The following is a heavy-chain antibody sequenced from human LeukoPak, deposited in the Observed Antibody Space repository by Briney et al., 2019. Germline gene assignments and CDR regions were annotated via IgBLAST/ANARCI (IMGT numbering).Heavy chain of an antibody. CDR1: GGSFSGYY. CDR2: INHSGST. D-gene: IGHD6-19*01. V-gene: IGHV4-34*01. CDR3: ARDRRYSSGWYGPYYFDY. J-gene: IGHJ4*02. Sequence: SETLSLTCAVYGGSFSGYYGSWIRQPPGKGLEWIGEINHSGSTNYNPSLKSRVTISVDTSKNQFSLKLSSVTAADTAVYYCARDRRYSSGWYGPYYFDYWGQGTLVTVSS.